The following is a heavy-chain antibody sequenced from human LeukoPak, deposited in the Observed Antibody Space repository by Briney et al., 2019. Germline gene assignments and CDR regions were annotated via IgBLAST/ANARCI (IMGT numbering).Heavy chain of an antibody. Sequence: GGSLRLSCVASGFTFSSYGMHWVRQAPGKGLEWVALISYDGSNKYYADSVKGRFTISRDNSKNTLYLQMNSLRTEDTAVYYCAKDRASLYYYDTSGSGLDHWGQGTLVTVSS. CDR3: AKDRASLYYYDTSGSGLDH. D-gene: IGHD3-22*01. CDR1: GFTFSSYG. CDR2: ISYDGSNK. V-gene: IGHV3-30*18. J-gene: IGHJ4*02.